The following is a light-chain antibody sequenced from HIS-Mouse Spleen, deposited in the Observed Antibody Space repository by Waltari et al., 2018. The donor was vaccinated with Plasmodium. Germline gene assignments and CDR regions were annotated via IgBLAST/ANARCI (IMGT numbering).Light chain of an antibody. Sequence: EIVMTQSPATLSVSPGERATLSCRASQSGSSNLSWYQQKPGQAPRLLIYRASTRATGIPARFSGSGSGTEFTLTISSLQSEDFAVYYCQQYNNWSFTFGPGTKVDIK. CDR2: RAS. CDR1: QSGSSN. V-gene: IGKV3-15*01. CDR3: QQYNNWSFT. J-gene: IGKJ3*01.